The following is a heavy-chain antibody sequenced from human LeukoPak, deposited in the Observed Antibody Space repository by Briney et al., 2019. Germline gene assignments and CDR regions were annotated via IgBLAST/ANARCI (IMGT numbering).Heavy chain of an antibody. V-gene: IGHV6-1*01. Sequence: QTLSLTCAISGDSFSSNSAAWNWIRQSPSRGLEWLGRTYYRSKWYNDYAVSVKSRITINPDTSKNQFSLQLSSVTPEDTAVYYCAGGYSSGGKWFDPWGQGTLVTVSS. J-gene: IGHJ5*02. CDR2: TYYRSKWYN. D-gene: IGHD6-19*01. CDR3: AGGYSSGGKWFDP. CDR1: GDSFSSNSAA.